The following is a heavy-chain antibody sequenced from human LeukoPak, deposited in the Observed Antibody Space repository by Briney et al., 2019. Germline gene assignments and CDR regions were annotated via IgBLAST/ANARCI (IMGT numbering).Heavy chain of an antibody. CDR3: ARERRPDYYDSSGYYSAAFDI. D-gene: IGHD3-22*01. CDR2: IIPIFGIA. CDR1: GGTFSSYA. J-gene: IGHJ3*02. Sequence: GSSVKVFCKASGGTFSSYAISWVRQAPGQGLEWMGRIIPIFGIANYAQKFQGRVTITADKSTSTAYMELSSLRSEDTAVYYCARERRPDYYDSSGYYSAAFDIWGQGTMVTVSS. V-gene: IGHV1-69*04.